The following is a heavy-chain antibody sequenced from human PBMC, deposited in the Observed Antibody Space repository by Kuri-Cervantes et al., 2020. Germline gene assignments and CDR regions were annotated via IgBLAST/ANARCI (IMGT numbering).Heavy chain of an antibody. J-gene: IGHJ4*02. D-gene: IGHD6-19*01. V-gene: IGHV3-30*02. CDR3: ARDSIAAAGTGYSSGWYWSSAASGTTIDY. Sequence: GGSLRLSCAASGFTFSSYGMHWVRQTPGKGLEWVAFIRYDGSNKYYADSVKGRFTISRDNSKNTLYLQMNSLRAEDTAVYYCARDSIAAAGTGYSSGWYWSSAASGTTIDYWGQGTLVTVSS. CDR1: GFTFSSYG. CDR2: IRYDGSNK.